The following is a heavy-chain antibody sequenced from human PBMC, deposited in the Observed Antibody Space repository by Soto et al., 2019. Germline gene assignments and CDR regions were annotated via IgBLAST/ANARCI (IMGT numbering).Heavy chain of an antibody. CDR1: GFTFDDYA. D-gene: IGHD6-13*01. Sequence: PGVSLRLSCAASGFTFDDYAMHWVRQAPGKGLEWVSYITWNSGYIGYADSVKGRFTISRDNANNSLYLQMNSLKTEDTAVYYCPKALYGSRSSHLDFWGQGTLVTTSS. CDR3: PKALYGSRSSHLDF. CDR2: ITWNSGYI. V-gene: IGHV3-9*01. J-gene: IGHJ1*01.